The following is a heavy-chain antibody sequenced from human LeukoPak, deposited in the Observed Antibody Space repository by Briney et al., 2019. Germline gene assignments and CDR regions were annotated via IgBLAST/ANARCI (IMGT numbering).Heavy chain of an antibody. CDR2: INHSGSS. Sequence: PSETLSLTCAVYGGSFRTDYWSWIRQPPGKGLEWIGEINHSGSSSYNPSLKSRVTMALDASRNQFSLKLNSVTAADTAVYYCARDRGNYGSGSGFDYWGQGNLVTVSS. CDR3: ARDRGNYGSGSGFDY. D-gene: IGHD3-10*01. V-gene: IGHV4-34*01. J-gene: IGHJ4*02. CDR1: GGSFRTDY.